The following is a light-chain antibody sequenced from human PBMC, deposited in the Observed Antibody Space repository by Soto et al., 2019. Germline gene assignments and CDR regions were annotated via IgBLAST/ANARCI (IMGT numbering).Light chain of an antibody. CDR3: QHYNNWPLT. CDR1: QSVSSN. CDR2: ATS. J-gene: IGKJ4*01. V-gene: IGKV3-15*01. Sequence: EIVLTQSPGTLSLSPGERATLSCRASQSVSSNYLAWYQQKPGQTPRLLIYATSTRATGISARFSGSGSGTEFTLTISSLQSEDFAVYYCQHYNNWPLTFGGGTKVDIK.